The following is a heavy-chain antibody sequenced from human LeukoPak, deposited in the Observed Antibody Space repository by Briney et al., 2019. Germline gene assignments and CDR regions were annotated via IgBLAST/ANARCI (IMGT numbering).Heavy chain of an antibody. CDR2: IYPGDSDT. Sequence: GESLKISCKGSGYSFTSYWIGWVRQMPGKGLEWMGIIYPGDSDTRYSPSLQGQVTFSADKSISTAYLQWSSLKASDTAMYYCARAYSGYDPQGGYYYYYMDVWGKGTTVTISS. D-gene: IGHD5-12*01. CDR1: GYSFTSYW. CDR3: ARAYSGYDPQGGYYYYYMDV. V-gene: IGHV5-51*01. J-gene: IGHJ6*03.